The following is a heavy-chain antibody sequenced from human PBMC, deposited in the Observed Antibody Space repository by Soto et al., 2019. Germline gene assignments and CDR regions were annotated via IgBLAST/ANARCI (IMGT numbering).Heavy chain of an antibody. D-gene: IGHD3-3*01. CDR1: GFNFYNYA. J-gene: IGHJ5*02. Sequence: GGSLRLSXAASGFNFYNYAMTWVRQAPGKGLEWVSGISGDGTRTYYGDSVKGRFTISRDNSKNTVFLQMNSLRAEDTALYYCVKDLRPNRGWFGPWGQGTRVTVSS. CDR2: ISGDGTRT. CDR3: VKDLRPNRGWFGP. V-gene: IGHV3-23*01.